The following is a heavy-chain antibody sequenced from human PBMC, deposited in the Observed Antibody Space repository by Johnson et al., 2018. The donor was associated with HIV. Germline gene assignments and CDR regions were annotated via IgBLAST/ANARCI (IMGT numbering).Heavy chain of an antibody. V-gene: IGHV3-33*01. CDR2: IWYDGSTE. Sequence: QVQLVESGGGAVQPGTSLRLSCAASGFTFNRYAMHWVRQAPGKGLEWVSVIWYDGSTEYYTDSVKGRFTISRDNSKNTLYLQMNSLRAEDTALYYCVRGLLWFGELLEAFDIWGQGTMVTVSS. CDR1: GFTFNRYA. D-gene: IGHD3-10*01. CDR3: VRGLLWFGELLEAFDI. J-gene: IGHJ3*02.